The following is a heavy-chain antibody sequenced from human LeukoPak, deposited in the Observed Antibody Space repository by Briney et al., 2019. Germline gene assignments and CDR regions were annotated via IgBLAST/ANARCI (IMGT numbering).Heavy chain of an antibody. CDR2: INTNTGNP. D-gene: IGHD3-10*01. CDR3: ARDRMVRGVTWFDP. Sequence: ASVKVSCKASGYTFTSYAMNWVRQAPGQGLEWMGWINTNTGNPTYAQGFTGRFVSSLDTSVSTAYLQISSLKAEDTAVYYCARDRMVRGVTWFDPWGQGTLVTVSS. J-gene: IGHJ5*02. CDR1: GYTFTSYA. V-gene: IGHV7-4-1*02.